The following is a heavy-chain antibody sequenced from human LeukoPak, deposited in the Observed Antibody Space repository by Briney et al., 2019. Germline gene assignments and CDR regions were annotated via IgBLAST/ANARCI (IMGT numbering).Heavy chain of an antibody. V-gene: IGHV4-59*08. CDR3: ARNSGYSSGWYVY. CDR1: GGSISSYY. J-gene: IGHJ4*02. Sequence: PSETLSLTCTVSGGSISSYYWSWIRQPPGKGLEWIGYIYYSGSTNYNPSLKSRVTISVDTSKNQFSLKLSSVTAADTAVYYCARNSGYSSGWYVYWGQGTLVTVSS. CDR2: IYYSGST. D-gene: IGHD6-19*01.